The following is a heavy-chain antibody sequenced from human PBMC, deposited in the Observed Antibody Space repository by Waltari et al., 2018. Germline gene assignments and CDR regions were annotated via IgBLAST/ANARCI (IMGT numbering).Heavy chain of an antibody. CDR1: GASLASAAHY. V-gene: IGHV4-39*01. CDR2: RYFTGTT. D-gene: IGHD2-21*01. CDR3: AGTDLHTKIAFDS. Sequence: RLRESGPGLVKPSETLSLTSAVSGASLASAAHYWGWFRQSPERGLEWIGTRYFTGTTHYNPSLRSRVTISADTSRDQFSLRVNSVTAADTAVYYCAGTDLHTKIAFDSWGQGTQVTVSA. J-gene: IGHJ4*02.